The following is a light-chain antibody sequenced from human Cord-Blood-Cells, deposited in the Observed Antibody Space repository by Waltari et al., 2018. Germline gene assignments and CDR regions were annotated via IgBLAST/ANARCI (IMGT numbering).Light chain of an antibody. J-gene: IGLJ2*01. V-gene: IGLV4-69*01. CDR1: SGNSSYA. Sequence: QLVLTQSPSASSSLGASAKLTCTLSSGNSSYAIAWHQQQPEKGPRYLMKLNSDGSHSKGDGIPDRCSGSSSGAERYLTSSSLQSEDEADYYCQTWGTGIQVFGGGTKLTVL. CDR2: LNSDGSH. CDR3: QTWGTGIQV.